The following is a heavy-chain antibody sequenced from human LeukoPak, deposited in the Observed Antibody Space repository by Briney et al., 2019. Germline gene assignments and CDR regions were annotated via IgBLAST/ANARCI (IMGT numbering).Heavy chain of an antibody. CDR1: GGSFSGYY. CDR2: INHSGST. Sequence: PSETLSLTCAVYGGSFSGYYWSWIRQPPGKGLEWIGEINHSGSTNYNPSLKSRVTISVDTSKNQFSLKLSSVTAADTAVYYCARLRGYSLSWGQGTLVTVSS. CDR3: ARLRGYSLS. D-gene: IGHD5-18*01. J-gene: IGHJ4*02. V-gene: IGHV4-34*01.